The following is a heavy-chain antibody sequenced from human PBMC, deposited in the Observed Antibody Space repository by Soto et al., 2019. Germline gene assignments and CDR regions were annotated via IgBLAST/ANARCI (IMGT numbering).Heavy chain of an antibody. D-gene: IGHD3-22*01. CDR1: GGSISSGGYY. Sequence: ASETLSLTCTVSGGSISSGGYYWSWIRQHPGKGLEWIGYIYYSGSTYYNPSLKSRVTISVDTSKNQFSLKLSSVTAADTAVYYCARHGYYYDSSGSYDAFDIWGQGTMVTVSS. V-gene: IGHV4-31*03. CDR2: IYYSGST. J-gene: IGHJ3*02. CDR3: ARHGYYYDSSGSYDAFDI.